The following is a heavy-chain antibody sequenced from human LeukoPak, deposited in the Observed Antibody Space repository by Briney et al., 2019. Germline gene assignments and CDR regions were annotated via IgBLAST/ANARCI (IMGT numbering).Heavy chain of an antibody. CDR1: GSSVNSDQY. CDR2: VHQTGSP. J-gene: IGHJ3*02. V-gene: IGHV4-38-2*01. Sequence: SETLSLTCDVSGSSVNSDQYWGWMRHSPGAGLEWIGGVHQTGSPYYNPSLGSRVSLSIDSTKNSFSLRLTSVTAADTAVYYCAMLRLGELSLLANAYDIWGQGTMVIASS. CDR3: AMLRLGELSLLANAYDI. D-gene: IGHD3-16*02.